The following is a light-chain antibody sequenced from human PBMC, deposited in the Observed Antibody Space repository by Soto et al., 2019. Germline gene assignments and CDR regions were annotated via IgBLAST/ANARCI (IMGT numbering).Light chain of an antibody. Sequence: EIVLTQSPATLSLSPGERATLSCRASQSVSSYLAWYQQKPGQGPRLLIYDASNRATGIPARFSGSGSGTDFTLTISSLEPEDFAVYYCQQHSNWPLTFGGGTKVEIK. CDR2: DAS. V-gene: IGKV3-11*01. J-gene: IGKJ4*01. CDR3: QQHSNWPLT. CDR1: QSVSSY.